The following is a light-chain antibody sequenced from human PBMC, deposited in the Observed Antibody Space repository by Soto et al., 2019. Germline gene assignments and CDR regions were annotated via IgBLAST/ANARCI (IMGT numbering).Light chain of an antibody. J-gene: IGKJ4*01. V-gene: IGKV3-15*01. Sequence: EIVMTQSPATLSLSPGETSTLSFISSQSVHSNLAWFQQHPGQAPRLLIYGASSRATGIPVRFSGSGSGTEFTLTISSLQPEDFAVYYCQQYTDWPWGTFGGGTKVDIK. CDR2: GAS. CDR3: QQYTDWPWGT. CDR1: QSVHSN.